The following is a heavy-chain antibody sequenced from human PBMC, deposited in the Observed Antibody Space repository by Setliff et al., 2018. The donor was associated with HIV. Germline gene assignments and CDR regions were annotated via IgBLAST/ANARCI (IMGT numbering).Heavy chain of an antibody. V-gene: IGHV4-39*01. Sequence: ETMSLTCNVLDFSIGATSYYWGWIRQPPGKGLQWIGSVYYNGDTKYNPSLKSRLVISVDKTKNQFSLMLNSLTVADTAVYYCARLGYYNLWSGYWTDTWGQGKSVTVSS. D-gene: IGHD3-3*01. CDR3: ARLGYYNLWSGYWTDT. J-gene: IGHJ4*02. CDR1: DFSIGATSYY. CDR2: VYYNGDT.